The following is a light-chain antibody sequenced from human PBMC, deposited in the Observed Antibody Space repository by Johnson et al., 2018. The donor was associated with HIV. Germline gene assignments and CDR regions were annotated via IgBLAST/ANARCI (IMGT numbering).Light chain of an antibody. CDR2: DNH. CDR1: NSRSVNIY. CDR3: GTWDTSLSVYV. V-gene: IGLV1-51*01. J-gene: IGLJ1*01. Sequence: QSVLTQPPSVSAAPGQKVTISCSASNSRSVNIYVSWYQQLQGTAHKLLIYDNHKRPSGIPDRFSGSKSGTSATRAITGLQTGDEADYYCGTWDTSLSVYVFGTGTKVTVL.